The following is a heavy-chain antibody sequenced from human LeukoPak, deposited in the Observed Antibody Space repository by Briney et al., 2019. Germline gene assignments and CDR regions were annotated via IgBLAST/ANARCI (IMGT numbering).Heavy chain of an antibody. J-gene: IGHJ4*02. CDR3: ARKGYGNPYYFDY. V-gene: IGHV3-30*04. CDR1: GFTFSSYA. Sequence: GRSLRLSCAAYGFTFSSYAMHWVRQAPGKGLEWVAVISYDGSNKYYADSVKGRFTISRDNSKNTLYLQMNSLRAEDTAVYYCARKGYGNPYYFDYWGQGTLVTVSS. CDR2: ISYDGSNK. D-gene: IGHD6-13*01.